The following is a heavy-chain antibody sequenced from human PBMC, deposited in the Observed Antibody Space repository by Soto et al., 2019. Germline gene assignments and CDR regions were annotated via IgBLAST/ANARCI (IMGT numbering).Heavy chain of an antibody. J-gene: IGHJ4*02. Sequence: EVQLVESGGGLVQPGGSLRLSCAASGFTFSSYSMNWVRQAPGKGLEWVSYISSSSSNIYYADSVKGRFTISRDNAKNSLYLQMNSLRDEDTAVHYCARALRGYSSGCYGGQGTLVTVSS. D-gene: IGHD6-19*01. CDR1: GFTFSSYS. CDR2: ISSSSSNI. CDR3: ARALRGYSSGCY. V-gene: IGHV3-48*02.